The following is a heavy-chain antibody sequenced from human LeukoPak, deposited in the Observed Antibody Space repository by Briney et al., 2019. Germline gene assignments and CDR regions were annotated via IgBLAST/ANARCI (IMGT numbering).Heavy chain of an antibody. Sequence: GGSLRLSCAASGLTFSNYAMNWVRQAPGKGLEWVSAISPSGSFTYYADSVKGRFTISRDNSKNTLYLQMNSLRAEDTAVYYCAKVQTTVTTYTYYYYGMDVWGQGTTVTVSS. CDR1: GLTFSNYA. J-gene: IGHJ6*02. D-gene: IGHD4-17*01. V-gene: IGHV3-23*01. CDR3: AKVQTTVTTYTYYYYGMDV. CDR2: ISPSGSFT.